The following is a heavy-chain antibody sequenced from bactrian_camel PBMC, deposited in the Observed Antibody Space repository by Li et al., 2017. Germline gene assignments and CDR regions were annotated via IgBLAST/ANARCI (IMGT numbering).Heavy chain of an antibody. CDR2: IIKDGSVT. CDR3: ATVSPAISPPLPS. V-gene: IGHV3S6*01. Sequence: HVQLVESGGGLVQPGGSLRLSCAASGFTFSNYWMYWVRQAPGKGLEWVSSIIKDGSVTYYADSVKGRFTISRDNAKDTLFLQMDSLASEDTAHYYCATVSPAISPPLPSWGQGTQVTVS. J-gene: IGHJ4*01. CDR1: GFTFSNYW.